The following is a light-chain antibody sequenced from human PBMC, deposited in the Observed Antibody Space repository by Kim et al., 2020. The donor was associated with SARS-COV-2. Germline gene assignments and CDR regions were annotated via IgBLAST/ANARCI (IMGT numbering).Light chain of an antibody. CDR1: KNIARY. J-gene: IGKJ2*01. Sequence: SASPGEKVTITCRLTKNIARYLAWFQQRPGKAPQLLIYAAYTLHTGAPSRFSGSGSGTDFTLTINPLQSEDSATYFCQQYFDFPYTFGQGTKLEI. V-gene: IGKV1D-8*02. CDR3: QQYFDFPYT. CDR2: AAY.